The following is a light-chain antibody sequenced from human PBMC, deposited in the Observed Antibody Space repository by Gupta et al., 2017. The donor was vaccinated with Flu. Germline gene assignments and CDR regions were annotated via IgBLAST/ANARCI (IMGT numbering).Light chain of an antibody. Sequence: ETVTLAGRASQSVTSNYLAGYQQKLGQAPRLRIYGASSRATGIPDRFSGSGSGTDFTLTISRLEPEDFAMYFCHQYGSSPDTFGRGTKLEIK. J-gene: IGKJ2*01. V-gene: IGKV3-20*01. CDR1: QSVTSNY. CDR2: GAS. CDR3: HQYGSSPDT.